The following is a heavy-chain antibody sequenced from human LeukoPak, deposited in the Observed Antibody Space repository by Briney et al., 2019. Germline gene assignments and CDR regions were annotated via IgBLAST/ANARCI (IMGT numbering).Heavy chain of an antibody. V-gene: IGHV3-23*01. D-gene: IGHD1-1*01. J-gene: IGHJ6*02. CDR3: ARDTTQFSGSMDV. Sequence: SGGSLRLSCAASGFTFSSYAMSWVRQAPGKGLEWVSAISGSGGSTYYADSVKGRFTISRDNSKNTLYLQMNSLRAEDTAVYYCARDTTQFSGSMDVWGQGTTVTVSS. CDR1: GFTFSSYA. CDR2: ISGSGGST.